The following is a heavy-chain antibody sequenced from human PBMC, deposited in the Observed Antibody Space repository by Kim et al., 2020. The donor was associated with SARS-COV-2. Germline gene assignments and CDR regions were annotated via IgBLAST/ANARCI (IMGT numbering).Heavy chain of an antibody. J-gene: IGHJ4*02. D-gene: IGHD6-19*01. Sequence: SETLSLTCAVYGGSFSGYYWSWIRQPPGKGLAWIGEINHSGSTNYNPSLKSRVNISVETSKNQFSLKLRPVTAADTAVYYRARAGRQWQVRPIFYYFDYWGQGTLVTVSS. CDR2: INHSGST. CDR1: GGSFSGYY. V-gene: IGHV4-34*01. CDR3: ARAGRQWQVRPIFYYFDY.